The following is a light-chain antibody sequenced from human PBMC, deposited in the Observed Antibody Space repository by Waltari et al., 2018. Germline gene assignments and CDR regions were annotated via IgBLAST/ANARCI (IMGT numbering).Light chain of an antibody. Sequence: QLVLTQPPSLSGTPGQRVTISCSGSNSNIGSNTVDWYQVLPGTAPKLHIHGNDQRPSGVPDRFSGSKFGASGSLAISGLQPEDESEYYCAAWDESLKGWVFGGGTRLTVL. CDR2: GND. CDR1: NSNIGSNT. CDR3: AAWDESLKGWV. V-gene: IGLV1-44*01. J-gene: IGLJ3*02.